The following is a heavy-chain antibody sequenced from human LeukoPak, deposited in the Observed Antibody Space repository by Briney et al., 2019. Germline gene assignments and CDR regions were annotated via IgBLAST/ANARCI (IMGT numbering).Heavy chain of an antibody. V-gene: IGHV4-39*01. CDR1: GGSISSGSYY. CDR2: IHFSGAN. J-gene: IGHJ4*02. D-gene: IGHD6-19*01. CDR3: ARQDSSGWYGSFDY. Sequence: PSETLSLTCTVSGGSISSGSYYWGWIRQPPGKGLEWIGSIHFSGANYYNPSLKSRVTISVDTSKNQFSLTLSSLTAADTVVYYCARQDSSGWYGSFDYWGQGILVTVSS.